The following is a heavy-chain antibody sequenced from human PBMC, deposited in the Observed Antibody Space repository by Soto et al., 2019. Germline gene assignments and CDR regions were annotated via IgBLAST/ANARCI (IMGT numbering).Heavy chain of an antibody. CDR1: GFTFSSYA. J-gene: IGHJ4*02. V-gene: IGHV3-64*01. CDR2: ISSNGGST. CDR3: ARDGGGYYLDY. Sequence: EVQLVESGGGLVQPGGSLRLSCAASGFTFSSYAMHWVRQAPGKGLEYVSAISSNGGSTYYANSVKGRFTISRDNSKNTLYLQMGRLRAEDMAVYYCARDGGGYYLDYWGQGTLGSVSS. D-gene: IGHD2-15*01.